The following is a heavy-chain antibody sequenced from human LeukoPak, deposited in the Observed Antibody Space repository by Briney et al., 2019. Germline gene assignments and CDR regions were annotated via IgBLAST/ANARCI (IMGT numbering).Heavy chain of an antibody. J-gene: IGHJ4*02. V-gene: IGHV4-59*11. D-gene: IGHD6-19*01. Sequence: SQTLSLTCTVSGGSISNHYWSWVRQPPGKGLEWIGNIYNSGITNYNPSLKSRVTISEDTSKNQFSLKLSSVTAADTAVYYCAKATQWLAFDYWGQGTLVTVSS. CDR1: GGSISNHY. CDR2: IYNSGIT. CDR3: AKATQWLAFDY.